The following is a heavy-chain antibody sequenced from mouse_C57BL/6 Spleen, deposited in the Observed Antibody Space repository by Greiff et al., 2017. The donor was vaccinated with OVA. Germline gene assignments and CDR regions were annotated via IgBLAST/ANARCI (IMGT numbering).Heavy chain of an antibody. D-gene: IGHD1-1*01. CDR3: ASNYGSTTGAVDD. CDR2: IYPKSGST. J-gene: IGHJ4*01. CDR1: GYTFTSYC. Sequence: VQLQQSGAELVKPGASVKLSCKASGYTFTSYCMRWVKQRPGQGLEWIGVIYPKSGSTNYYEKFKSKATLTADKSSGPAYMQLSSLTSEDSAVYYCASNYGSTTGAVDDWGKGTTVTVSS. V-gene: IGHV1-64*01.